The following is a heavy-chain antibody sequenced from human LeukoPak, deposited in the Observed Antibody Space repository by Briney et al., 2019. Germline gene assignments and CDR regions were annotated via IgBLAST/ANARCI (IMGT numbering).Heavy chain of an antibody. Sequence: GGSLRLSCAASGFTFSSYAMSWVRQAPGKGLEWVSGISGSGGSTYYADSVKGRFTISRDNSKNTLHLQMNSLRAEDTAVYYCAKDRSYYDSSGLGWGQGTLVTVSS. V-gene: IGHV3-23*01. J-gene: IGHJ4*02. D-gene: IGHD3-22*01. CDR2: ISGSGGST. CDR1: GFTFSSYA. CDR3: AKDRSYYDSSGLG.